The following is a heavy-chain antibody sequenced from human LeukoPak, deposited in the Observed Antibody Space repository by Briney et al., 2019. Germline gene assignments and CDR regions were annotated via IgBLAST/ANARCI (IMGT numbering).Heavy chain of an antibody. D-gene: IGHD4-17*01. Sequence: GGSLRLSCAASGFTFSSYWMHWVRQAPGKGLVWVSRINSDGSSTSYADSAKGRFTISRDNAKNTLYLQMNSLRAEDTAVYYCAREERDYGDYPLDYWGQGTLVTVSS. CDR1: GFTFSSYW. V-gene: IGHV3-74*01. J-gene: IGHJ4*02. CDR3: AREERDYGDYPLDY. CDR2: INSDGSST.